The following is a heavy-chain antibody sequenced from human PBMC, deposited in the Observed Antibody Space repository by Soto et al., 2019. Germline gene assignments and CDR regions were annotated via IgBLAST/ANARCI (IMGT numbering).Heavy chain of an antibody. J-gene: IGHJ5*02. D-gene: IGHD6-19*01. CDR1: GGSFSGYY. CDR2: IYYSGST. CDR3: ARWLVGRGNWFDP. Sequence: SETLSLTCAVYGGSFSGYYWSWIRQPPGKGLEWIGYIYYSGSTNYNPSLKSRVTISVDTSKNQFSLKLSSVTAADTAVYYCARWLVGRGNWFDPWGQGTLVTVSS. V-gene: IGHV4-59*01.